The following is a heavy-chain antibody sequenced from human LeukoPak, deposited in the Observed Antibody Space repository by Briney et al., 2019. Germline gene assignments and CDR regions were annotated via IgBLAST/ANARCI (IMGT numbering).Heavy chain of an antibody. CDR2: IYQSGST. V-gene: IGHV4-39*01. CDR1: DSSISSSSYY. CDR3: ARDYGDYVINWFDP. D-gene: IGHD4-17*01. J-gene: IGHJ5*02. Sequence: SETLSLTCTVSDSSISSSSYYWGCIRQPPGKGLECVGSIYQSGSTYYNPSLKSRVTISVDTSKNKFSLKLSSVTAADTAVYYCARDYGDYVINWFDPWGQGTLVTVSS.